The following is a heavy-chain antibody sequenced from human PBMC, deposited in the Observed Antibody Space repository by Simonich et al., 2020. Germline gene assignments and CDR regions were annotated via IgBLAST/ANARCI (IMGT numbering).Heavy chain of an antibody. CDR1: GGSISSSSYY. Sequence: QLQLQESGPGLVKPSETLSLTCTVSGGSISSSSYYWGWIRQPPGKGLEWIGSIYYSGSTYYNPSRKRRVTISVDTSKNQFSLKLSSVTAADTAVYYCASTLFTASSSFAFDIWGQGTMVTVSS. CDR2: IYYSGST. D-gene: IGHD6-6*01. J-gene: IGHJ3*02. CDR3: ASTLFTASSSFAFDI. V-gene: IGHV4-39*01.